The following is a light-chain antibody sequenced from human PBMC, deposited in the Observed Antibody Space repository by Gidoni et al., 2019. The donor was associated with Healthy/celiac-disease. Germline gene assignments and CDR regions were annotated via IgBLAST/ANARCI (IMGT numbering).Light chain of an antibody. CDR2: GAS. CDR1: QSISTY. J-gene: IGKJ4*01. Sequence: DIQMTPSPSSLSASVGERGTITCRASQSISTYLNWYQEKPGKAPRVLIYGASSLQSGVPSRFSGSGCGTDFTLTSSSLQPEDFATYFCQQRYTTPLTFGGGTKVEIK. CDR3: QQRYTTPLT. V-gene: IGKV1-39*01.